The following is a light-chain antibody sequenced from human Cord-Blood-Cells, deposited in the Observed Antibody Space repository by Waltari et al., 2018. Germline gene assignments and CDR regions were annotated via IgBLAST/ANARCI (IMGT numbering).Light chain of an antibody. J-gene: IGLJ3*02. CDR1: SSDVGGYNY. Sequence: QSALTQPASVSGSPGQSITISCTVTSSDVGGYNYVSWYQQHPGKAPKLMIYDVSNRPSGVSNRFSGSKSGNTASLPISGLQAEDEADYYCSSYTSSSTLEVFGGGTKLTVL. CDR2: DVS. V-gene: IGLV2-14*01. CDR3: SSYTSSSTLEV.